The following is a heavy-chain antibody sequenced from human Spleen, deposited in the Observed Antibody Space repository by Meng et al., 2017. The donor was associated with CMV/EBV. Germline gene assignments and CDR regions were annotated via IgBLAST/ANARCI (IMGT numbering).Heavy chain of an antibody. CDR1: GDSVSSNSAA. Sequence: LRLSCALSGDSVSSNSAAWNWIRQSPSRGLEWLGRTYYRSKWYNDYAASVKSRITINPDTSKNQFSLQLNSVTPEDTAVYYCASETTMVVTWGWFDPWGQGTLVTVSS. CDR3: ASETTMVVTWGWFDP. J-gene: IGHJ5*02. CDR2: TYYRSKWYN. V-gene: IGHV6-1*01. D-gene: IGHD4-23*01.